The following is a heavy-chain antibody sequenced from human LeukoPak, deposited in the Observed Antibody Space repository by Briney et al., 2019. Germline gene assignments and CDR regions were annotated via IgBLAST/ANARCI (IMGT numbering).Heavy chain of an antibody. CDR3: TTGVGPDSSGYYGGDAFDI. Sequence: KPGGSLRLSCAASGFTFSNAWMSWVRQAPGKGLEWVGRIKSKTDGGTTDYAAPVKGGFTISRDDSKNTLYLQMNSLKTEDTAVYYCTTGVGPDSSGYYGGDAFDIWGQGTMVTVSS. CDR2: IKSKTDGGTT. V-gene: IGHV3-15*01. D-gene: IGHD3-22*01. J-gene: IGHJ3*02. CDR1: GFTFSNAW.